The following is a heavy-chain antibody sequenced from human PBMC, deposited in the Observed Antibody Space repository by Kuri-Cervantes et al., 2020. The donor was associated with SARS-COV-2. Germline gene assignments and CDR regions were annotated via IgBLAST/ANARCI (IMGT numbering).Heavy chain of an antibody. CDR2: IKQDGSEK. J-gene: IGHJ6*03. CDR3: ARVRYYYDRSGSHRYVDV. D-gene: IGHD3-22*01. Sequence: GESLKISCAASGFTFSSYWMSWVRQAPGKGLEWVANIKQDGSEKYYVGSVKGRLTISRDNAKNSLYLQMNSLRAEDTAVYYCARVRYYYDRSGSHRYVDVWGKGTTVTVSS. V-gene: IGHV3-7*03. CDR1: GFTFSSYW.